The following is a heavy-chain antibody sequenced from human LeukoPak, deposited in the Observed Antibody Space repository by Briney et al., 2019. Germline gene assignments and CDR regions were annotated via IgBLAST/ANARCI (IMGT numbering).Heavy chain of an antibody. CDR2: ISSGSSTI. J-gene: IGHJ6*04. Sequence: GGSLRLSCAASGFTFSSYSMNWVRQAPGKGLEWVSYISSGSSTIYYADSVKGRFTISRDNAKNSLYLQMNSLRAEDTAVYYCAELGITMIGGIWGKGTTVTISS. V-gene: IGHV3-48*04. D-gene: IGHD3-10*02. CDR1: GFTFSSYS. CDR3: AELGITMIGGI.